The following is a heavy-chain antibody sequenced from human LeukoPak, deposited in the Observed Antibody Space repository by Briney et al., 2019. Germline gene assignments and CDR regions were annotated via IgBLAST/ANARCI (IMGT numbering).Heavy chain of an antibody. V-gene: IGHV4-38-2*01. CDR1: GYSISSGYY. Sequence: PSETLSLTCAVSGYSISSGYYWGWIRQPPGKGLEWIGSIYHSGSAYYNPSLKSRVTISVYTSKNQFSLKLSSVAAADTAVYYCATASTYCGGDCYYFDYWGQGTLVTVSS. D-gene: IGHD2-21*01. CDR2: IYHSGSA. J-gene: IGHJ4*02. CDR3: ATASTYCGGDCYYFDY.